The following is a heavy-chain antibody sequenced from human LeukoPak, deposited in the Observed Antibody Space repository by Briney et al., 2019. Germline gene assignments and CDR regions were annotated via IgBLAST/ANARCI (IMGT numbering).Heavy chain of an antibody. V-gene: IGHV1-69*06. Sequence: GASVKVSCKASGGTFSSYAISWVRQAPGQGLEWMGRIIPIFGTANYAQKFQGRVTITADKSTSTAYMELSSLRSEDTAVYYCARDLTMLRGVIITGYYYYYMDVWGKGTTVTVSS. CDR1: GGTFSSYA. CDR3: ARDLTMLRGVIITGYYYYYMDV. CDR2: IIPIFGTA. J-gene: IGHJ6*03. D-gene: IGHD3-10*01.